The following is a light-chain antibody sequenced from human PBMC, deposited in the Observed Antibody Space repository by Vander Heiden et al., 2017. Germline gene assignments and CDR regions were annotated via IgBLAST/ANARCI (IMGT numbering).Light chain of an antibody. J-gene: IGKJ5*01. V-gene: IGKV3-20*01. CDR2: GAS. CDR3: QQYGSSIT. CDR1: QSVSSSY. Sequence: ELVFTQSPGTLSLSPGDRATLSCRASQSVSSSYLAWYQQNPGQAPRLLIYGASSRATGIPDRFSGSGSGTDFTLTISRLEPEDFAVYYCQQYGSSITFGQGTRLEIK.